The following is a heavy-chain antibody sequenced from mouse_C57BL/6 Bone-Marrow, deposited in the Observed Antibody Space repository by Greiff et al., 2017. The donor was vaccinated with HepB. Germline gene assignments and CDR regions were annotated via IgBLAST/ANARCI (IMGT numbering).Heavy chain of an antibody. CDR3: ARKGQLILLYYAMDY. D-gene: IGHD3-2*02. CDR2: ISSGSSTI. CDR1: GFTFSDYG. Sequence: EVMLVESGGGLVKPGWSLSLSCAASGFTFSDYGMHWVRQVPEKGLEWVAYISSGSSTIYYADTVKGRFTISRDNAKNTLFLQMTSLRSEDTAMYYCARKGQLILLYYAMDYWGQGTSATVSS. V-gene: IGHV5-17*01. J-gene: IGHJ4*01.